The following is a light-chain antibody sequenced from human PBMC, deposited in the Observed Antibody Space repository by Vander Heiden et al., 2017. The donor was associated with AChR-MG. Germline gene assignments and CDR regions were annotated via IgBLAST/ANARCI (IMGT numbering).Light chain of an antibody. CDR1: QSVSSN. Sequence: EIVMTQSPATLSVSPGERATLSCRASQSVSSNLAGYQQKPGQEPRRLINGAATRATGSPARWSGSGWGTTYTPTTISLLSEDFSVEYCQQYNNWSPVTFGQGTKVEIK. CDR2: GAA. V-gene: IGKV3-15*01. CDR3: QQYNNWSPVT. J-gene: IGKJ1*01.